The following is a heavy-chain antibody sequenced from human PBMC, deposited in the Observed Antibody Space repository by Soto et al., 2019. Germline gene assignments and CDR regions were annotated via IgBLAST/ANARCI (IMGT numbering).Heavy chain of an antibody. CDR1: GDSVSSNSAA. D-gene: IGHD6-19*01. Sequence: SPTLSLTCAISGDSVSSNSAAWNWIRQSPSRGLEWLGRTYYRSKWYNDYAVSVKSRITINPDTSKNQFSLQLNSVTPEDTAVYYCARDRLEVHSSGWYGGSYYYYGMDVWGQGTTVTVSS. CDR2: TYYRSKWYN. CDR3: ARDRLEVHSSGWYGGSYYYYGMDV. V-gene: IGHV6-1*01. J-gene: IGHJ6*02.